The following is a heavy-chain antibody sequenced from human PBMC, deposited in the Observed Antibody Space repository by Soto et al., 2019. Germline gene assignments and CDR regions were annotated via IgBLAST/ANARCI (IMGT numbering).Heavy chain of an antibody. CDR3: AKHWSGSYLERFDY. J-gene: IGHJ4*02. V-gene: IGHV3-23*01. Sequence: WGSLLLSCAASVFTFSSYAMSWVRQAPGKGLEWVSAISGSGGSTYYADSVKGRFTIPRDNSKNTLYLQMNSLRAEDTAVYYCAKHWSGSYLERFDYWGQGTMVTVSS. D-gene: IGHD3-3*01. CDR2: ISGSGGST. CDR1: VFTFSSYA.